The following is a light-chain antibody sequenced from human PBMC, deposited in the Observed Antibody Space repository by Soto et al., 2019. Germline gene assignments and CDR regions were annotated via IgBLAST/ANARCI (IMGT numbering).Light chain of an antibody. J-gene: IGLJ3*02. CDR2: EVN. CDR3: LLYSGGVVV. V-gene: IGLV2-14*01. Sequence: QSALTQPASVSGSPGQSITISCTGTSSDVGGYNYVSWYQQHPGKAPKLMIYEVNNRPSGVSNRFSGSKSGNTASLTISGLQAEDEAEYYCLLYSGGVVVFGGGTQLTVL. CDR1: SSDVGGYNY.